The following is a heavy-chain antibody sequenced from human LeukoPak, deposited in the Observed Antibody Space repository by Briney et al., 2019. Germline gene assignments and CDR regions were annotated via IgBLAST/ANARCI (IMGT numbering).Heavy chain of an antibody. Sequence: SQTLSLTCTVSGGSFNSSDYYWSWIRQPPGKGLEWIGYIHQSGSTYYNPSLKSRVTMSVDTSKNQFSLKLSSVTAADTAVYYCARAEADPRYYYYYYMDVWGKGTTVTVSS. V-gene: IGHV4-30-2*01. CDR2: IHQSGST. D-gene: IGHD6-19*01. CDR3: ARAEADPRYYYYYYMDV. CDR1: GGSFNSSDYY. J-gene: IGHJ6*03.